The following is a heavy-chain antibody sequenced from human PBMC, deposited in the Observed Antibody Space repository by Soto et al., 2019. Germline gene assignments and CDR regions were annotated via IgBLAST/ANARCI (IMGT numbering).Heavy chain of an antibody. Sequence: QVQLQQWGAGLLKPSETLSLTCAVYGGSFSGYYWSWIGQPPGKGLEWIGEINHSGSTNYNPSLKSRVTISVDTCKNQFALELSSVTAADTAVYYCARGGIAVAGKHFDYWGRGTLVTVSS. D-gene: IGHD6-19*01. CDR1: GGSFSGYY. CDR3: ARGGIAVAGKHFDY. V-gene: IGHV4-34*01. J-gene: IGHJ4*02. CDR2: INHSGST.